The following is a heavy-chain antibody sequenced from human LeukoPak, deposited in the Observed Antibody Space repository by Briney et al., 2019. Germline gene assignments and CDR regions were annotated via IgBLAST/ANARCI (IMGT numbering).Heavy chain of an antibody. V-gene: IGHV3-23*01. CDR3: AKDRTLYSSGYFDY. Sequence: GGSLRLSCAASGFTFSSYEMNWVRQAPGKGLEWVSAISGSGGSTYYADSVKGRFTISRDNSKNTLYLQMNSLRAEDTAVYYCAKDRTLYSSGYFDYWGQGTLVTVSS. D-gene: IGHD3-22*01. CDR1: GFTFSSYE. CDR2: ISGSGGST. J-gene: IGHJ4*02.